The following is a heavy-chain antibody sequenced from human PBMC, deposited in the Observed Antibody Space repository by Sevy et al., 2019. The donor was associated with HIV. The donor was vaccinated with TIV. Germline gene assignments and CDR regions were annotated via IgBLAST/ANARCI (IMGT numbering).Heavy chain of an antibody. D-gene: IGHD2-15*01. CDR2: ISYDGSNK. J-gene: IGHJ4*02. CDR3: ARDQGAVVIVAATLFEY. V-gene: IGHV3-30*04. Sequence: GGSLRLSCAASGFTFSSYAMHWVRQAPGKGLEWVAVISYDGSNKYYADSVKGRFTISRDNSKNTLYLEMNSLRTDDTAVYYCARDQGAVVIVAATLFEYWGQGTLVTVSS. CDR1: GFTFSSYA.